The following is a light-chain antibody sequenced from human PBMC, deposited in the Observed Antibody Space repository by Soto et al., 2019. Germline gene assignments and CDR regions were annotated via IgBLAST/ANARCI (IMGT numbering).Light chain of an antibody. Sequence: EIVLTQSPGPLSLSPGERATLSCRASQSVSSSYLAWYQQKPGQAPRVLIYGASSRATGIPDRFSGSGSGTDITLTISRLEPEDFAVYYWQQYGSSPLYTFGQGTKLEIK. CDR3: QQYGSSPLYT. J-gene: IGKJ2*01. CDR1: QSVSSSY. CDR2: GAS. V-gene: IGKV3-20*01.